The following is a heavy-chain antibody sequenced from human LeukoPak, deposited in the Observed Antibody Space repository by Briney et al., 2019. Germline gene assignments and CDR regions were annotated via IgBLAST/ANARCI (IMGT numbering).Heavy chain of an antibody. CDR2: IKQDGSEK. Sequence: GGSLRLSCAASGFTFSSYWMSWVRQAPGKGLEWVANIKQDGSEKYYVDSVKGRFTISRDNAKNSLYLQMNSLRAEDTAVYYCARGFFKVVYYGSGSYSHFDYWGQGTLVTVSS. D-gene: IGHD3-10*01. V-gene: IGHV3-7*01. CDR1: GFTFSSYW. CDR3: ARGFFKVVYYGSGSYSHFDY. J-gene: IGHJ4*02.